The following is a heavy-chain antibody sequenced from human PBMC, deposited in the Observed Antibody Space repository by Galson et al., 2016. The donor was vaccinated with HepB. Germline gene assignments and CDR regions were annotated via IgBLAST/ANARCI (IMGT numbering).Heavy chain of an antibody. D-gene: IGHD3-22*01. CDR3: AKNRQGVVVVAGMDV. CDR2: IGGSGSST. V-gene: IGHV3-23*01. J-gene: IGHJ6*04. CDR1: GFTFDRYA. Sequence: SLRLSCAASGFTFDRYAMTWVRQAPGKGLQWVSSIGGSGSSTYYADSVKGRFTISRDNSKNTLYLQMHSLRAEDTAKYYCAKNRQGVVVVAGMDVWGKGTTVTVSS.